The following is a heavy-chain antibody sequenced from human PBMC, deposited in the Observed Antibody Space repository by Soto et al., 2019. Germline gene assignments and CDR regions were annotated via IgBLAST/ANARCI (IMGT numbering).Heavy chain of an antibody. D-gene: IGHD6-19*01. V-gene: IGHV3-66*01. CDR2: IYSGGST. CDR1: GFTVSSNY. Sequence: GESLRLSCAASGFTVSSNYMSWVRQAPGKGLEWVSVIYSGGSTYYADSVKGRFTISRDNSKNTLYLHMNSLRAEDTAVYYCARDPLSIPVAGTSWGHGT. J-gene: IGHJ5*01. CDR3: ARDPLSIPVAGTS.